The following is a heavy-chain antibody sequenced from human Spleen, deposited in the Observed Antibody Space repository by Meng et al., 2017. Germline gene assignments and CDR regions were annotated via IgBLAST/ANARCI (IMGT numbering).Heavy chain of an antibody. CDR1: GFTFSSYE. CDR3: ARCEVTRSRGWGD. CDR2: ISSSGSTI. V-gene: IGHV3-48*03. D-gene: IGHD6-19*01. Sequence: GESLKISCAASGFTFSSYEMNWVRQAPGKGLEWVSYISSSGSTIYYADSVKGRFTISRDNAKNSVFLQMNSLRVEDTAIYYCARCEVTRSRGWGDWGQGTMVTVSS. J-gene: IGHJ4*02.